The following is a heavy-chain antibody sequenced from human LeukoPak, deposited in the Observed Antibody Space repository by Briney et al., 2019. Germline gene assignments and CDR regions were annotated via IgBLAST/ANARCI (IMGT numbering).Heavy chain of an antibody. Sequence: SVKVSCKAFGGTFSSYAISWVRQAPGQGLEWMGRIIPILGIANYAQKFQGRVTITADKSTSTAYMELSSLRSEDTAVYYCARATGSFGGVGYYFDYWGQGTLVTVSS. CDR1: GGTFSSYA. J-gene: IGHJ4*02. V-gene: IGHV1-69*04. CDR2: IIPILGIA. D-gene: IGHD3-16*01. CDR3: ARATGSFGGVGYYFDY.